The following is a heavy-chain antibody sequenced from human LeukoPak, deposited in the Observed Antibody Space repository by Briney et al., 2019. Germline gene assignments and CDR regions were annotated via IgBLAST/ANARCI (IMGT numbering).Heavy chain of an antibody. V-gene: IGHV3-48*02. CDR1: GFTCSTYI. Sequence: PGGSLRLSCAASGFTCSTYIMNWVRQAPGKGLEWLAYITVSSTTYYADSVQGRFTISRDNAKNSLYLQMNSLRDEDTAVYYCARGDTLSDLNAFDIWGQGTMVTVSP. J-gene: IGHJ3*02. CDR2: ITVSSTT. CDR3: ARGDTLSDLNAFDI.